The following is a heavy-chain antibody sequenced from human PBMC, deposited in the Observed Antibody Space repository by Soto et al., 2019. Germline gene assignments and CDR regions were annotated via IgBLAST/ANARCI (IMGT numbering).Heavy chain of an antibody. CDR1: GSTFANYA. CDR3: AKHTASYSSSFGY. D-gene: IGHD6-13*01. J-gene: IGHJ4*02. V-gene: IGHV3-9*01. CDR2: TSCNSGSI. Sequence: GGSRRPASAVSGSTFANYAIQWVRQAPGKVLGWVSATSCNSGSIGYADSVKGRSTISRDNAKISLYLQMNSLRAEDTALYFCAKHTASYSSSFGYWGQGTLVTVSS.